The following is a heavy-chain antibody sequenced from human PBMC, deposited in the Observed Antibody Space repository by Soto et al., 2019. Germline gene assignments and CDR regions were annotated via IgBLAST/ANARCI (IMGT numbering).Heavy chain of an antibody. CDR3: VRGGFLSHDHVRIAPATLGFDP. J-gene: IGHJ5*02. V-gene: IGHV1-8*01. CDR2: MNPNRTNT. CDR1: GYTFTTYD. D-gene: IGHD2-2*01. Sequence: QVQLMQSGAEVKKPGASVKVSCKASGYTFTTYDINWVRQAPGQGLEWLGWMNPNRTNTGYAEKGQGRATRTRDTAISTAYRELSSRREDDTAVYYCVRGGFLSHDHVRIAPATLGFDPRGQGTLVTVSS.